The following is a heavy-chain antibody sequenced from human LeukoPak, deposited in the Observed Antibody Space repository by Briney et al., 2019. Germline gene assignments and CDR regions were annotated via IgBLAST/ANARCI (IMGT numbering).Heavy chain of an antibody. CDR3: GRGGLGVFFDY. J-gene: IGHJ4*02. CDR2: IHYTGGT. CDR1: GGSISSNNYY. V-gene: IGHV4-39*01. Sequence: SETLSLTCTVSGGSISSNNYYWAWIRQPPGRGLEWIGNIHYTGGTYYNPSLKSRVTISVDTSRNQFSLKLSSVTAADTAVYHCGRGGLGVFFDYGGRGPLVPVS. D-gene: IGHD3/OR15-3a*01.